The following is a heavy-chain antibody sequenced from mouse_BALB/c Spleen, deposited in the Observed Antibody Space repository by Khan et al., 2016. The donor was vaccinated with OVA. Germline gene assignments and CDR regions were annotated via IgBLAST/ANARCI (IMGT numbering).Heavy chain of an antibody. Sequence: ESGPGLVKPSQSLSLTCTVTGYSITSGYGWNWIRQFPGNKLEWMGYISYSGSTNYNPSLKRRISITRDTSKNHFFLQLNSLTTEDTATYYCARTARIKYWGQGTTLTVSS. CDR3: ARTARIKY. J-gene: IGHJ2*01. V-gene: IGHV3-2*02. CDR2: ISYSGST. D-gene: IGHD1-2*01. CDR1: GYSITSGYG.